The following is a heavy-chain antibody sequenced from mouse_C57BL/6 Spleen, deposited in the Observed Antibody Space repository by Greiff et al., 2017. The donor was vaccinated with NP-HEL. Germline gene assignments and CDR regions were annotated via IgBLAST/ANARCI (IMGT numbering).Heavy chain of an antibody. J-gene: IGHJ4*01. CDR3: ARHFYGNYAGSALDY. CDR1: GYTFTEYT. Sequence: VQLQQSGAELVKPGASVKLSCKASGYTFTEYTIHWVKQRSGQGLEWIGWFYPGSGSIKYNEKFKDKATLTADKSSSTVYMELRRLTSEDPAVYVCARHFYGNYAGSALDYWGQGTSVTVSS. CDR2: FYPGSGSI. D-gene: IGHD2-1*01. V-gene: IGHV1-62-2*01.